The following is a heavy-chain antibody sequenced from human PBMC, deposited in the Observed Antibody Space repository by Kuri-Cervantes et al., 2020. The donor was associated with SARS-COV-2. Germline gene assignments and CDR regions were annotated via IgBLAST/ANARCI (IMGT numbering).Heavy chain of an antibody. J-gene: IGHJ4*02. CDR2: ILPILDAA. CDR1: GGTFSNHA. Sequence: SVKVSCKSSGGTFSNHAISWVRQAPGQGLEWMGGILPILDAANYAQKFQGRVTIYTDESTSTAYMELSSVRSEDTAVDYCARDWTDPIELTTPTHFDYWGQGTLVTVSS. D-gene: IGHD4-17*01. V-gene: IGHV1-69*05. CDR3: ARDWTDPIELTTPTHFDY.